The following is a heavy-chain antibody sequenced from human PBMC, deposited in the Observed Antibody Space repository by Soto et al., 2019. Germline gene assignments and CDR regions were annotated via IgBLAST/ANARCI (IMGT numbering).Heavy chain of an antibody. CDR2: IIPNFDLP. D-gene: IGHD2-2*01. V-gene: IGHV1-69*08. CDR3: ARDEAADELVPAAINAMDV. J-gene: IGHJ6*02. CDR1: GSTFSGYT. Sequence: QVQLVQSGAEVKKPGSSWKVSCKALGSTFSGYTITWVHQAPDQGLGWMGRIIPNFDLPIYAQKFQGRVTITADKSTSTAYMELSSLKSEDTAVYYCARDEAADELVPAAINAMDVWGQGTTVIVSS.